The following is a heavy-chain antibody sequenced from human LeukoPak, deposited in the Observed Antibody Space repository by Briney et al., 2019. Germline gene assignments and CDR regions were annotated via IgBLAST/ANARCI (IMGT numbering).Heavy chain of an antibody. CDR3: ARDLETDMSDTFDI. CDR1: GFTFSSYA. Sequence: GGSLRLSCSASGFTFSSYAMHWVRQAPGKGLEYVSAISSNGGSTYYADSVKGRFTISRDNSKNTLYLQMSSLRAEDTAVYYCARDLETDMSDTFDIWGQGTMVTVSS. V-gene: IGHV3-64D*09. CDR2: ISSNGGST. D-gene: IGHD3-9*01. J-gene: IGHJ3*02.